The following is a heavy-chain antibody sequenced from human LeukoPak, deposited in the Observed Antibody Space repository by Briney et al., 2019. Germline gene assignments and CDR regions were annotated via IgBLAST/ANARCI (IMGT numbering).Heavy chain of an antibody. CDR1: GYTFTGYY. V-gene: IGHV1-2*02. Sequence: ASVKVSCKASGYTFTGYYMHWVRQAPGQGLEWMGWINPNSGGTNYAQKFQGRVTMTRDTFISTAYMELSRLRSDDTAVYYCASSPAYSSGWPVYYFDYWGQGTLVTVSS. CDR2: INPNSGGT. J-gene: IGHJ4*02. D-gene: IGHD6-19*01. CDR3: ASSPAYSSGWPVYYFDY.